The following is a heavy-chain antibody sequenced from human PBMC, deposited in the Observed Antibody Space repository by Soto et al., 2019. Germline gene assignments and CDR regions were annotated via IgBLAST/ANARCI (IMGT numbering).Heavy chain of an antibody. CDR2: MNPKSGYT. CDR3: ARVMGSVDF. D-gene: IGHD1-26*01. Sequence: QVQLVQSGAEVKKPGTSVRISCKTSGYTFSNYDINWVRQAAGQGLEWMGWMNPKSGYTGSAQNFQGRGTMTRDTSMTTAYMELSSLRSEDTAMYYCARVMGSVDFWGQGTLVTVSS. V-gene: IGHV1-8*01. J-gene: IGHJ4*02. CDR1: GYTFSNYD.